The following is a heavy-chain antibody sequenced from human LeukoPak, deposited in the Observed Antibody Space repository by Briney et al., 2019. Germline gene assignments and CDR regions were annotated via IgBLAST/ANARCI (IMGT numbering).Heavy chain of an antibody. CDR3: AKQGGYDFGWFDP. Sequence: GGSLRLSCAASGFTFSSYAMSWVRQAPGKGLEWVSGLSGSGDSTYYADSVKGRFTISRDNSKSTLYLQMNSLRAEDTAVYYCAKQGGYDFGWFDPWGQGTLVTVSS. J-gene: IGHJ5*02. CDR1: GFTFSSYA. CDR2: LSGSGDST. D-gene: IGHD5-12*01. V-gene: IGHV3-23*01.